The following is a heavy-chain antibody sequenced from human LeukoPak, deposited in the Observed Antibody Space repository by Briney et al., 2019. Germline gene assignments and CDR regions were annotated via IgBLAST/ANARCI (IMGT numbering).Heavy chain of an antibody. CDR3: ARGGYGSGSEMWCYYYYYGMDV. D-gene: IGHD3-10*01. CDR1: GFTFSSYS. J-gene: IGHJ6*02. CDR2: ISSSSSTI. V-gene: IGHV3-48*04. Sequence: GGSLRLSCAASGFTFSSYSMNWVRQAPGKGLEWVSYISSSSSTIYYADSVKGRFTISRDNAKNSLYLQMNSLRAEDTAVYYCARGGYGSGSEMWCYYYYYGMDVWGQGTTVTVSS.